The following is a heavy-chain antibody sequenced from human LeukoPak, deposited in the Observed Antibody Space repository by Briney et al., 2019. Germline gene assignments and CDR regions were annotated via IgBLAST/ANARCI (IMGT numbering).Heavy chain of an antibody. V-gene: IGHV1-8*03. CDR1: GYTFTSYD. J-gene: IGHJ5*02. CDR2: MNPNSCNT. D-gene: IGHD2-21*01. Sequence: ASVNVSCKASGYTFTSYDINWVRQATGQGLEWMGWMNPNSCNTGYAQKFQGRVTITRNTSTSTDYMELSSLRSEDTAVYYCARGLEVFSGGDPGYWVDPWGQGTLVTVSS. CDR3: ARGLEVFSGGDPGYWVDP.